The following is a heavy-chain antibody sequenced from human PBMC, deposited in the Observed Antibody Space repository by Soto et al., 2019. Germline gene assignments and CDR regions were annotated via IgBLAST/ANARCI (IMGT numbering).Heavy chain of an antibody. CDR2: MYNTGST. CDR1: GGAISRYY. J-gene: IGHJ6*02. D-gene: IGHD2-21*02. Sequence: QVQLQESGPGLVKPSETLSLTCTVSGGAISRYYWSWIRQPPGKGLEWIGYMYNTGSTVYNPSFKSRHTISVDTSKNQSSLKLNAVTAADTAVYYCARDLWGYCGTDCYPLDVWGQGTTVTVSS. CDR3: ARDLWGYCGTDCYPLDV. V-gene: IGHV4-59*01.